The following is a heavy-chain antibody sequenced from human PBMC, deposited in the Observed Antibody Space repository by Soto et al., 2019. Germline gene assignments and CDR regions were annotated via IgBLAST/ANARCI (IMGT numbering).Heavy chain of an antibody. Sequence: PGGSLRLSCAAFGFNFDSYSLHWVRQAPGKGLEWVSSISSSSSYIYYADSVKGRFTISRDNAKNSLYLQMNSLRAEDTAVYYCVRATYFSDSSGYTRCLDYWGQGTLVTVSS. J-gene: IGHJ4*02. CDR3: VRATYFSDSSGYTRCLDY. V-gene: IGHV3-21*04. CDR2: ISSSSSYI. D-gene: IGHD3-22*01. CDR1: GFNFDSYS.